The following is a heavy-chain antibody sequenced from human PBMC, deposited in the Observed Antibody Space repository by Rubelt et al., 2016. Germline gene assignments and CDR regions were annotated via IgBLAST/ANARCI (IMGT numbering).Heavy chain of an antibody. CDR1: GFTFNSYG. V-gene: IGHV3-33*01. CDR3: ARGGMGGSTGYFDY. J-gene: IGHJ4*02. Sequence: GGVVQPGRSLRLSCAASGFTFNSYGMHWVRQAPGKRLEWVAVIWYDGSNKYYADSVKGRFTISRDNSKNTLYLQMNSLRAEDTAVYYCARGGMGGSTGYFDYWGQGTLVTVSS. D-gene: IGHD1-26*01. CDR2: IWYDGSNK.